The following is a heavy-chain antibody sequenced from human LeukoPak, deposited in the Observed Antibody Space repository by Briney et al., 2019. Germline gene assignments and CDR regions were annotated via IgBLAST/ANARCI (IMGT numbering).Heavy chain of an antibody. CDR2: ITTSDGNT. CDR1: GFTFSSYT. V-gene: IGHV3-23*01. D-gene: IGHD3-16*01. J-gene: IGHJ4*02. CDR3: AKDGGLWVSAHWGNS. Sequence: GGSLRLSCAASGFTFSSYTMSWVRQAPGKGLEWVSTITTSDGNTYYADSVKGRFTVSRDNSKNTLFLQMNSLRAEDTAVYYCAKDGGLWVSAHWGNSWGRGTLVTVSS.